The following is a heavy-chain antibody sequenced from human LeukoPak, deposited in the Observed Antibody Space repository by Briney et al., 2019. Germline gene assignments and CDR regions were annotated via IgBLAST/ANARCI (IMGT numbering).Heavy chain of an antibody. CDR2: IRYDGSIK. Sequence: GGSLRLSCAASGFIFSSYGMHWVRQAPGKGLEWVAFIRYDGSIKYYADSVKGRFTISRDNAKNSLYLQMNSLRAEDTAVYYCARGSSSWYTLWGQGTLVTVSS. D-gene: IGHD6-13*01. CDR1: GFIFSSYG. CDR3: ARGSSSWYTL. J-gene: IGHJ4*02. V-gene: IGHV3-30*02.